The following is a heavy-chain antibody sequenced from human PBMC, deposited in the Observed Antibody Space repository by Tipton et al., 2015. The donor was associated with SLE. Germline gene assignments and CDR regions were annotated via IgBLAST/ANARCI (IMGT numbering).Heavy chain of an antibody. Sequence: TLSLTCTVSGGSIRSYYWSWIRQPPGKRLEWIGYIDYTRGMKYHPSLESRVTISLDTSKNQFSLKLSSVTAADTAVYYCARTQYAFGVVIAPFDYWGQGPLVTVSS. CDR2: IDYTRGM. D-gene: IGHD3-16*02. J-gene: IGHJ4*02. V-gene: IGHV4-59*07. CDR1: GGSIRSYY. CDR3: ARTQYAFGVVIAPFDY.